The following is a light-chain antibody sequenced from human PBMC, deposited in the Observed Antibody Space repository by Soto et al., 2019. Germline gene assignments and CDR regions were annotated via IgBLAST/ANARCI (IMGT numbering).Light chain of an antibody. Sequence: QSVLTQPPSMSAAPGQMVAISCSGTSSNIGDNSVSWYQHFPGTPPKVLIYDNNRRPSGIPDRFSGSKSGTSATLTIIGLQTGDEADYYCATWDSALSAGVFGGGTQLTVL. J-gene: IGLJ3*02. CDR3: ATWDSALSAGV. CDR1: SSNIGDNS. V-gene: IGLV1-51*01. CDR2: DNN.